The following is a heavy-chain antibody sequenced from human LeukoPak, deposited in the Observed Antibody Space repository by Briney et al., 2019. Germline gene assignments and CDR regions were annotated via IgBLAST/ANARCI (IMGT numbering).Heavy chain of an antibody. CDR1: GFTFSSYA. D-gene: IGHD3-22*01. CDR3: ARHSSGYFYVAFDV. J-gene: IGHJ3*01. CDR2: ISGSGGST. V-gene: IGHV3-23*01. Sequence: GGSLRLSCAASGFTFSSYAMSWVRQAPGKGLEWVSAISGSGGSTYYAASVKGRFTISRDNSKNTLYLQMNSLRAEDTAVYYCARHSSGYFYVAFDVWGKGAMVTASS.